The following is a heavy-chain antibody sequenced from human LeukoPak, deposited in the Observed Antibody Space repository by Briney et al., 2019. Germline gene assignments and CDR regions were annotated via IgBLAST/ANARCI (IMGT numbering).Heavy chain of an antibody. CDR2: IYYSGST. CDR3: ARGAVVADY. J-gene: IGHJ4*02. Sequence: SETLSLTCTVSGGSISSGDYYWSWIHQPPGKGLEWIGYIYYSGSTYYNPSLKSRATISVDTSKNQFSLKLSSVTAADTAVYYCARGAVVADYWGQGTLVTVSS. CDR1: GGSISSGDYY. D-gene: IGHD2-15*01. V-gene: IGHV4-30-4*08.